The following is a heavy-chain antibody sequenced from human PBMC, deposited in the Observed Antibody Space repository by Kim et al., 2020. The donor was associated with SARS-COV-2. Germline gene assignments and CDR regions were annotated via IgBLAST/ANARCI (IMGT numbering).Heavy chain of an antibody. CDR3: AKDLGRSGWLHTDYYYGMAV. V-gene: IGHV3-23*01. CDR2: ISGSGGST. D-gene: IGHD6-25*01. Sequence: GGSLRLSCAASGFTFSSYAMSWVRQAPGKGLEWVSAISGSGGSTYYADSVKGRFTISRDNSKNTLYLKMNSLRAEDTAVYYCAKDLGRSGWLHTDYYYGMAVCVHGTTVILSS. CDR1: GFTFSSYA. J-gene: IGHJ6*02.